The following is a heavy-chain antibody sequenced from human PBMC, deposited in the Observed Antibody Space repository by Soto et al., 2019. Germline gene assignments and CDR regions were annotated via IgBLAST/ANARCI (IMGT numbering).Heavy chain of an antibody. CDR3: VRADEGGSYCDLGY. CDR2: ILHDGNNK. D-gene: IGHD3-10*01. Sequence: QVQLVESGGGVVQPGRSLRLSCAASGFTFSNYIMHWVRQAPGKGLEWVAIILHDGNNKYYADSVKGRFTISRGNSKNTQHLQMNSLRTEDTAIYYWVRADEGGSYCDLGYWGQGTLVTVSS. CDR1: GFTFSNYI. V-gene: IGHV3-30-3*01. J-gene: IGHJ4*02.